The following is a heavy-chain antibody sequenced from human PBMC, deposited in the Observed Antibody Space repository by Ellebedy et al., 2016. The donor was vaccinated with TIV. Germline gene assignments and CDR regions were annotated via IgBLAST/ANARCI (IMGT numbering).Heavy chain of an antibody. CDR1: GGYISGDH. D-gene: IGHD1-7*01. CDR2: VTYDGRT. V-gene: IGHV4-59*01. CDR3: ARDRRELELRGLDP. Sequence: MPSETLSLTCTVSGGYISGDHWSWIRQPPGKGLGWVGYVTYDGRTKYNPSLKSRLTISLDTSKNQFSLKLTSVTAADTAIYFCARDRRELELRGLDPWGQGTLVSVSS. J-gene: IGHJ5*02.